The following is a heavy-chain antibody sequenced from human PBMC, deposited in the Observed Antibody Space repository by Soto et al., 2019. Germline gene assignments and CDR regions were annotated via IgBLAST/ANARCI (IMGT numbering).Heavy chain of an antibody. CDR1: GGSVSSGGYY. J-gene: IGHJ4*02. Sequence: QVQLQESGPGLVNPSETLSLTCSVSGGSVSSGGYYWTWIRQPPGKGLEWIACIYDSGSTNYNPSLNSRVIISIDTSKNPLSLSLSSVTAADTAVYYCARGGTRGSSFYWGQGTLVTVSS. D-gene: IGHD6-13*01. CDR3: ARGGTRGSSFY. CDR2: IYDSGST. V-gene: IGHV4-61*08.